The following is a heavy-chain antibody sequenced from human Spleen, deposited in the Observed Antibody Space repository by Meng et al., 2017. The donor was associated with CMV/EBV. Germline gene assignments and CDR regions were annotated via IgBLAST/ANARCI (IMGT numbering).Heavy chain of an antibody. CDR2: ISAQNDNT. CDR3: ARRLSSGSRVSDFYGMDV. D-gene: IGHD3-22*01. V-gene: IGHV1-18*01. CDR1: GHTMTNYG. Sequence: ASVKVSCKTSGHTMTNYGISWVRQAPGQGLEWLGWISAQNDNTNYAPRLQDRLTMTTDTSTGTTYMELSGLRSDDTAVYYCARRLSSGSRVSDFYGMDVWGQGTTVTVSS. J-gene: IGHJ6*02.